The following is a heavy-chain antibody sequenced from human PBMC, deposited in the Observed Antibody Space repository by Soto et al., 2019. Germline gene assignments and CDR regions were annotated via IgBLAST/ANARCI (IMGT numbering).Heavy chain of an antibody. CDR1: GGSISSSSYY. D-gene: IGHD4-17*01. V-gene: IGHV4-39*01. J-gene: IGHJ4*02. CDR2: IYYSGST. Sequence: QLQLQESGPGLVKPSETLSLTCTVSGGSISSSSYYWGWIRQPPGKGLEWIGSIYYSGSTYYNPSLXSRXTXYVDTSKNQFSLKLSSVTAADTAVYYCANYGDYVGYWGQGTLVTVSS. CDR3: ANYGDYVGY.